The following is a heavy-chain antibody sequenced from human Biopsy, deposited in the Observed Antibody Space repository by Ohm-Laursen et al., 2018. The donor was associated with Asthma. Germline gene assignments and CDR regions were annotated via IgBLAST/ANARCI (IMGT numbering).Heavy chain of an antibody. V-gene: IGHV3-33*01. D-gene: IGHD2-2*01. CDR1: GFTFSSYG. Sequence: ALRLSCAASGFTFSSYGRHWVRQAPGKGMEWVEVIWYDGRNKYYADSVKGRFTISRDNSKNTLYLQMDSLRAEDTAVYYCARGGLGYCSSTSCYQNYYYGMDVWGQGTTVTVSS. CDR3: ARGGLGYCSSTSCYQNYYYGMDV. CDR2: IWYDGRNK. J-gene: IGHJ6*02.